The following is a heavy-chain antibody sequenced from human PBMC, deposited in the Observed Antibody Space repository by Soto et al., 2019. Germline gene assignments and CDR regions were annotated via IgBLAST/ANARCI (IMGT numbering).Heavy chain of an antibody. D-gene: IGHD2-15*01. CDR2: ISSSGSTI. J-gene: IGHJ6*02. V-gene: IGHV3-11*01. CDR3: ASSGFGYCSGGSCYSDPYYYYGMDV. Sequence: QAQLVESGGGLVKPGGSLRLSCAASGFTFSDYYMSWIRQAPGKGLEWVSYISSSGSTIYYADSVKGRFTISRDNAKNSLYLQMNSLRAEDTAVYYCASSGFGYCSGGSCYSDPYYYYGMDVWGQGTTVTVSS. CDR1: GFTFSDYY.